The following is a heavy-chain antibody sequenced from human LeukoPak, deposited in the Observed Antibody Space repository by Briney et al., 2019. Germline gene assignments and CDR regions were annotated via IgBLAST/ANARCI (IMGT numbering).Heavy chain of an antibody. Sequence: ASVKVSCKASGYTFTSYDINWVRQTTGQGLEWMGWMNPGSGNTGYAQKIQSRVTMTRNTSISAVHMEVSGRGSESTGVYYCTRGGIIILGVATVVDYWGQGTLVTVSS. J-gene: IGHJ4*02. V-gene: IGHV1-8*01. D-gene: IGHD3/OR15-3a*01. CDR3: TRGGIIILGVATVVDY. CDR1: GYTFTSYD. CDR2: MNPGSGNT.